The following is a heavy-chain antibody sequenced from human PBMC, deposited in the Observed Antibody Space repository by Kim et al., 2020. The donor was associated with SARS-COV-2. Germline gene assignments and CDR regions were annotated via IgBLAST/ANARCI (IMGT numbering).Heavy chain of an antibody. Sequence: GGSLRLSCAASGFTFSSYSMNWVRQAPGKGLEWVSSISSSSSYIYYADSVKGRFTISRDNAKNSLYLQMNSLRAEDTAVYYCATSGWFGELLYHHDAFDIWGQGTMVTVSS. CDR2: ISSSSSYI. V-gene: IGHV3-21*01. CDR3: ATSGWFGELLYHHDAFDI. J-gene: IGHJ3*02. CDR1: GFTFSSYS. D-gene: IGHD3-10*01.